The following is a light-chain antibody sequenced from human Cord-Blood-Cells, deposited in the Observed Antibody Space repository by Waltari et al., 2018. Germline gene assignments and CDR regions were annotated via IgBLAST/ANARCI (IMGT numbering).Light chain of an antibody. V-gene: IGLV2-23*01. Sequence: QSALTQPASVSGSPGQSITISCPGTSSDDGSYNLVSWYQQHPGKAPKLMIYEGSKRPSGVSNRFSGSKSGNTASLTISGLRAEDEADYYCCSYAGSSTLVFGGGTKLTVL. J-gene: IGLJ2*01. CDR1: SSDDGSYNL. CDR2: EGS. CDR3: CSYAGSSTLV.